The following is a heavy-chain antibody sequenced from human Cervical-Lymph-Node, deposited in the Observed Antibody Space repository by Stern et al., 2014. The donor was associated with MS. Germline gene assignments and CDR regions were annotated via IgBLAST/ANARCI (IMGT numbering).Heavy chain of an antibody. CDR3: ARDFGETAMLTSSDSLDF. CDR2: INTNTGNS. Sequence: QVQLGQSGSELKEPGASVKVSCKSSGYSFSSYAMNWVRQAPGQGLEWMGWINTNTGNSTYDQGFTGRFVFCLYTSVSTAYLPISTLKTENTAVYYGARDFGETAMLTSSDSLDFGGQGTLFT. V-gene: IGHV7-4-1*02. CDR1: GYSFSSYA. J-gene: IGHJ4*02. D-gene: IGHD5-18*01.